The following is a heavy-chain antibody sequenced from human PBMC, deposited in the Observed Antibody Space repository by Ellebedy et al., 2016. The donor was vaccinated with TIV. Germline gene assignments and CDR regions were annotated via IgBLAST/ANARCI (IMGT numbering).Heavy chain of an antibody. CDR1: GFTFSIYA. Sequence: GESLKISCAASGFTFSIYAMTWVRQAPGKGLEWVSTVSGSGNSTYYADSMKGRFTISRDNSKNTLYLQMNSLRTEDTAVYYCARDPGDYYLDFWGQGTLVTVSS. CDR3: ARDPGDYYLDF. D-gene: IGHD4-17*01. V-gene: IGHV3-23*01. CDR2: VSGSGNST. J-gene: IGHJ4*02.